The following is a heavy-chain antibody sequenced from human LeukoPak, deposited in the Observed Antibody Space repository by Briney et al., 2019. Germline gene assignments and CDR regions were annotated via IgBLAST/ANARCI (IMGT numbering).Heavy chain of an antibody. CDR1: GFTFSSYA. J-gene: IGHJ4*02. Sequence: GGSLRLSCAASGFTFSSYAMSWVRQAPGKGLEWVSAISGSGGSTYYADSVKGRFTISRDNSKNTLYPQMNSLRAEDTAVYYCAKDLWGLRLGELSLFSSDFDYWGQGTLVTVSS. CDR2: ISGSGGST. D-gene: IGHD3-16*02. CDR3: AKDLWGLRLGELSLFSSDFDY. V-gene: IGHV3-23*01.